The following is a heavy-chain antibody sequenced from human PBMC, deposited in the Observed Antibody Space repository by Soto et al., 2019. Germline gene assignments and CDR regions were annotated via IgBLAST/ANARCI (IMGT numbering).Heavy chain of an antibody. J-gene: IGHJ6*02. CDR3: TRHAIIPQLQYGMDV. D-gene: IGHD2-2*02. CDR2: IFYRGNT. CDR1: GGSISGYY. V-gene: IGHV4-59*01. Sequence: QVQLLESGPGLVKPSETLSLICTVSGGSISGYYWSWIRRPPGKGLEWIGYIFYRGNTLYSPSLQSRVTISVDTSKNQFSLRLSSVTTADTAVYYCTRHAIIPQLQYGMDVWGQGASVTVSS.